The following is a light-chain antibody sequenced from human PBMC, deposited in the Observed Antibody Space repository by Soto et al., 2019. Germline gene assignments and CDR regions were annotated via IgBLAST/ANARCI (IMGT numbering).Light chain of an antibody. CDR1: SSNIGAGYD. V-gene: IGLV1-40*01. CDR2: GNS. Sequence: QSVLTQPPSVSGAPGQRVTISCTGSSSNIGAGYDVHWYQQLPGTAPKLLIYGNSNRPSGVPDRFSGSKSGTSACLAITGLQAEDEADYYCQSYDSSLSGPLFGGGTKLTVL. J-gene: IGLJ2*01. CDR3: QSYDSSLSGPL.